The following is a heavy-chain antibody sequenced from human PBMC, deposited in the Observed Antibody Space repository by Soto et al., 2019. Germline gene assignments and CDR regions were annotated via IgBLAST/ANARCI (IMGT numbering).Heavy chain of an antibody. V-gene: IGHV3-23*01. D-gene: IGHD3-3*01. CDR1: GVTFSSFA. Sequence: GGSLRLSCVASGVTFSSFAMSWVRQAPGKGLEWVSTISGSGGSTYYADSVKGRLTISRDNSKNTLSLHIDSLRAEDTAVYYCAKAETYDFWSGLHFDYWGQGTLVTVSS. J-gene: IGHJ4*02. CDR2: ISGSGGST. CDR3: AKAETYDFWSGLHFDY.